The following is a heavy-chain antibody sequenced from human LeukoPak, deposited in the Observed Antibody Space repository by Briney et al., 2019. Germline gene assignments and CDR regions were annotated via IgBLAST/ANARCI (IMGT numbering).Heavy chain of an antibody. J-gene: IGHJ4*02. CDR2: IKQDGSEK. Sequence: PGGSLRLSCAASGFTFSSYWMSWVRQAPGKGLEWVANIKQDGSEKYYVDSVKGRFTISRDNAKNSLYLQMNSLRAEDTAVYYCARDSKDGITIFGVVPTARVGYWGQGTLVTVSS. D-gene: IGHD3-3*01. CDR1: GFTFSSYW. V-gene: IGHV3-7*01. CDR3: ARDSKDGITIFGVVPTARVGY.